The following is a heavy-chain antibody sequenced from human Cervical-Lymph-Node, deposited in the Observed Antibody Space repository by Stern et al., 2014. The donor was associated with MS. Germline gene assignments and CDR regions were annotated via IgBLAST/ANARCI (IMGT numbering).Heavy chain of an antibody. Sequence: VQLEESGTEVKKPGASVKVSCKASGYIFTDYYLHWVRQAPGQGLEWMGRINPNSGDTNYAQKFQGWVTMTRDTSISIAYMELSRLKSDDTAVYYCRVAVTDDFDYWGQGTLVTVSS. J-gene: IGHJ4*02. V-gene: IGHV1-2*04. CDR3: RVAVTDDFDY. CDR1: GYIFTDYY. CDR2: INPNSGDT. D-gene: IGHD6-19*01.